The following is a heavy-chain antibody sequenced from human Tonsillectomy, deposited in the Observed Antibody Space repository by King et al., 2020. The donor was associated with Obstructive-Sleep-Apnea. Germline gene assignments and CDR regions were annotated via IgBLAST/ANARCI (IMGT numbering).Heavy chain of an antibody. CDR2: ISSNGGST. D-gene: IGHD2-21*02. Sequence: VQLVESGGGLVQPGGSLRLSCAASGFTFSNYAMHWVRQAPGKGLEYVSGISSNGGSTYYANSVKGRFTISRDNSKNTLYLQMGSLRAEDMAVYYCARAVTAIVYDYWGQGTLVTVSS. CDR1: GFTFSNYA. V-gene: IGHV3-64*01. J-gene: IGHJ4*02. CDR3: ARAVTAIVYDY.